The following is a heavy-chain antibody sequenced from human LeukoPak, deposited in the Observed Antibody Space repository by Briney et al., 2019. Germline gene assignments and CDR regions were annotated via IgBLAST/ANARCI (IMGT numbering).Heavy chain of an antibody. D-gene: IGHD6-13*01. CDR2: IYSGGST. CDR1: GFTVSSNH. CDR3: ASHSSSWYGFDY. Sequence: PGGSLILSCAASGFTVSSNHMSWVRQAPGKGLEWVSVIYSGGSTYYADSVKGRFTISRDNSKNTLYLQMNSLRAEDTAVYYCASHSSSWYGFDYWGQGTLVTVS. V-gene: IGHV3-53*01. J-gene: IGHJ4*02.